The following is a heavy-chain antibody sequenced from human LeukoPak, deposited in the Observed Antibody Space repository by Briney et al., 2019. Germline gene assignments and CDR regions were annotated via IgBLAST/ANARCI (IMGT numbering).Heavy chain of an antibody. CDR1: GGSFSGYY. V-gene: IGHV4-34*01. CDR3: ARGMIDARLQD. J-gene: IGHJ4*02. Sequence: PSETLSLTCAVYGGSFSGYYWSWIRQPPGKGLKWIGEINHIGDTYYNPSLTSRVSISVDKSKSQFSLKLTSVTAADTGVYYCARGMIDARLQDWGQGTLVTVSS. CDR2: INHIGDT. D-gene: IGHD3-16*01.